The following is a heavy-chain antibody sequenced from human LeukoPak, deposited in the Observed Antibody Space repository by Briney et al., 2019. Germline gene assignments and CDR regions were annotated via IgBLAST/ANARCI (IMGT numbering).Heavy chain of an antibody. J-gene: IGHJ4*02. V-gene: IGHV3-74*01. Sequence: GGSLRLSCAASGLTFSSSWMHWVRQVPGKGLLWVSRINIDGSTFYADSVKGRFTISRDSGKNTLYLQMNSLRVEDTAVYYCVRSRGYFDCWGQGTLVTVSS. CDR1: GLTFSSSW. CDR3: VRSRGYFDC. CDR2: INIDGST.